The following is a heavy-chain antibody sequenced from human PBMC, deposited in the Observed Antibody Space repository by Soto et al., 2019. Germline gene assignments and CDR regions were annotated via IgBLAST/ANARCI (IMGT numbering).Heavy chain of an antibody. D-gene: IGHD6-13*01. Sequence: GGSLRLSCAASGFTFSSYWMHWVRQAPGKWLVWVSRINSDGSSTSYADSVKGRFTISRDNAKNTLYLQMNSLRAEDTAVYYCARGEYSSSWLYYYYYGMDVWGQGXTVTVYS. J-gene: IGHJ6*02. CDR1: GFTFSSYW. V-gene: IGHV3-74*01. CDR2: INSDGSST. CDR3: ARGEYSSSWLYYYYYGMDV.